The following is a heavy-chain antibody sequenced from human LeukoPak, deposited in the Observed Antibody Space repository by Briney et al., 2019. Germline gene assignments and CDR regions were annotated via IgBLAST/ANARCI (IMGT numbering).Heavy chain of an antibody. J-gene: IGHJ3*02. CDR1: GGSISSGGYS. Sequence: PSETLSLTCAGSGGSISSGGYSWSWIRQPPGKGLEWMGESGSTYYNPSLKSRVTISVDRSKNQFSLKLSSVTAADTAVYYCARRRYYYDSSAAAEAFDIWGQGTMVTVSS. CDR3: ARRRYYYDSSAAAEAFDI. CDR2: SGST. D-gene: IGHD3-22*01. V-gene: IGHV4-30-2*01.